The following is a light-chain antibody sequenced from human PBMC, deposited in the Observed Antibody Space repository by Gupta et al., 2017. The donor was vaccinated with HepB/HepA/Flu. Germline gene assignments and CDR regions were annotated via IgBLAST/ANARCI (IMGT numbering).Light chain of an antibody. CDR3: QQYDTVPET. CDR1: HDISNS. CDR2: DTS. J-gene: IGKJ2*01. Sequence: IQLTQSPSSLSASVGDRVIITCQASHDISNSLNWYQQKPGEAPKLLIYDTSKLERGVPSRFSGSRSGTDFTFTINSLQPEDFATYCCQQYDTVPETFGRGTKLEIK. V-gene: IGKV1-33*01.